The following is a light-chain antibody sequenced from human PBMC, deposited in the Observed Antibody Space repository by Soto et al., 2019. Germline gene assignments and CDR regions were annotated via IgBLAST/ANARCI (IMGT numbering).Light chain of an antibody. CDR2: GAS. V-gene: IGKV3-20*01. J-gene: IGKJ3*01. CDR3: QQYGSSPPVT. CDR1: QSVSPY. Sequence: EIVLTQSRGTLSLSPGERATLSCRASQSVSPYLAWYQHKPGQAPRLLIYGASSRATGIPDRFSGSGSGTDFTLTISRLEPEDFAVYYCQQYGSSPPVTFGPGTKVDIK.